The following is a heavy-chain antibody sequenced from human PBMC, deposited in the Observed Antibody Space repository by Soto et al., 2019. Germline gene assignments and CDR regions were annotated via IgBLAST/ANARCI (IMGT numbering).Heavy chain of an antibody. CDR1: GGTFSSYA. V-gene: IGHV1-69*01. D-gene: IGHD6-13*01. CDR2: IIPIFGTA. J-gene: IGHJ6*02. CDR3: AAPGPGIAAAGYYYGMDV. Sequence: QVQLVQSGAEVKKPGSSVKVSCKASGGTFSSYAISWMRQAPGQGLEWMGGIIPIFGTANYAQKFQGRVTITADESTSTAYMELSSLRSEDTAVYYCAAPGPGIAAAGYYYGMDVWGQGTTVTVSS.